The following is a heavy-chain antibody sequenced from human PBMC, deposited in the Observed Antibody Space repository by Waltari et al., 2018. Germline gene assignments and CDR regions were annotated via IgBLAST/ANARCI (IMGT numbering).Heavy chain of an antibody. CDR1: GFTFSSFW. D-gene: IGHD3-16*01. CDR2: IRQDGSEK. V-gene: IGHV3-7*01. CDR3: AKYDGLYFDY. J-gene: IGHJ4*02. Sequence: EVQLVESGGGLVQPGGSLRLSCAASGFTFSSFWILWVRQAPGKGLEWVANIRQDGSEKYYVDAVKGRFTISRDNAKNSVFLQLNSVRAEDTAVYYCAKYDGLYFDYWGQGTLVTVSS.